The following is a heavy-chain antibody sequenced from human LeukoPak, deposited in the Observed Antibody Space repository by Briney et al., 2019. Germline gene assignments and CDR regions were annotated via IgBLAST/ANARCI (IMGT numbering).Heavy chain of an antibody. D-gene: IGHD6-19*01. Sequence: SQTLSLTCAISGDSVSDNSASWNWTRQSPSRGLEWLGRTFYRSKWYDDYAVSVESRITINPDTSKNQFSLQLNSVTPEDTAVYYCARAAAVAGNFDFWGQGTLVTVSS. CDR3: ARAAAVAGNFDF. J-gene: IGHJ4*02. CDR1: GDSVSDNSAS. CDR2: TFYRSKWYD. V-gene: IGHV6-1*01.